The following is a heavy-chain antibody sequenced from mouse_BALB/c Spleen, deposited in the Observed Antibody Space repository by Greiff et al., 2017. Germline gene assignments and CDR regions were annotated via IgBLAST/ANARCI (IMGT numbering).Heavy chain of an antibody. Sequence: VMLVESGAELVRPGVSVKISCKGSGYTFTDYAMHWVKQSHAKSLEWIGVISTYYGDASYNQKFKGKATMTVDKSSSTAYMELARLTSEDSAIYYCARGGNSLSWFAYWGQGTLVTVSA. D-gene: IGHD2-1*01. CDR2: ISTYYGDA. CDR1: GYTFTDYA. V-gene: IGHV1S137*01. J-gene: IGHJ3*01. CDR3: ARGGNSLSWFAY.